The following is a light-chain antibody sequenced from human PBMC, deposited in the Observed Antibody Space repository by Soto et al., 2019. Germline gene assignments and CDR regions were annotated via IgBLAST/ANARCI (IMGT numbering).Light chain of an antibody. CDR3: QQRSNWPPLT. CDR1: QSVSSY. V-gene: IGKV3-11*01. J-gene: IGKJ4*01. Sequence: EIMMTQSPATLSVSPGETATLSCSASQSVSSYLAWYQQKPGQAPRLLLYDASNRATGIPARFSGSGAGTDFTLTISSLEPEDFAVYYCQQRSNWPPLTFGGGTKVDIK. CDR2: DAS.